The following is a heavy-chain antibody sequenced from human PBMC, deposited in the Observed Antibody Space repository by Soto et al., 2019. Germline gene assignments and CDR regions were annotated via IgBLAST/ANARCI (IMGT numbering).Heavy chain of an antibody. J-gene: IGHJ2*01. Sequence: EEQLVESGGGLVQPGGSLRLSCAASGFIFSSYWMHWVRQVPGKGLVWVSRLTNGGSSSSYADSVNGRFTVSRDNAENTLYLQMNSLRAEDTAVYYWARGMQGSRYFDLWGCGALVTVSS. CDR1: GFIFSSYW. CDR3: ARGMQGSRYFDL. CDR2: LTNGGSSS. V-gene: IGHV3-74*01.